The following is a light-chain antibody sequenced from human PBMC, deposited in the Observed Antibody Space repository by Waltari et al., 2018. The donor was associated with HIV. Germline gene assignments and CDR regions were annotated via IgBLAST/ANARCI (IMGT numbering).Light chain of an antibody. CDR2: DVT. V-gene: IGLV2-11*01. CDR1: SSDVGGYNY. Sequence: QSALTQPRSVSGSPGQSVTISCTGTSSDVGGYNYVSWYQQHPGKAPKLMIYDVTKRPSRVPDRFSGSKSGNTASLTISGLQAEDEADYYCCSYAGSYTFGFGGGTKLTVL. CDR3: CSYAGSYTFG. J-gene: IGLJ3*02.